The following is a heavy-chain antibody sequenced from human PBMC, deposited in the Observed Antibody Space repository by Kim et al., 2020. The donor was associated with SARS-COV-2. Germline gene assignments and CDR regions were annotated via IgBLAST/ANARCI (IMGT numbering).Heavy chain of an antibody. CDR1: GFTFSNYD. D-gene: IGHD2-21*01. J-gene: IGHJ5*02. CDR3: AKGSPTEYCGGICYLSRDNWLDP. Sequence: GGSLRLSCAASGFTFSNYDMHWVRQAPGKGLEWMAFISYDGSNRYYADSVKGRFTISRDNSKNTFYLKMNSLRVDDTAVYYCAKGSPTEYCGGICYLSRDNWLDPWGQGTLITVSS. CDR2: ISYDGSNR. V-gene: IGHV3-30*18.